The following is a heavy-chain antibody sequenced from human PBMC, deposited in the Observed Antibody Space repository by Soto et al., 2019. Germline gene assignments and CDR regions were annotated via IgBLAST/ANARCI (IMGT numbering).Heavy chain of an antibody. CDR2: IWYDGSNK. J-gene: IGHJ6*02. D-gene: IGHD6-13*01. V-gene: IGHV3-33*08. CDR3: ARDVAAAGLPYYYYGMDV. CDR1: GFTFSSYG. Sequence: PGGSLRLSCAASGFTFSSYGMHWVRQAPGKGLEWVAVIWYDGSNKYYADSVKGRFTISRDNSKNTLYLQMNSLRAEDTAVYYCARDVAAAGLPYYYYGMDVWGQGTTVTVSS.